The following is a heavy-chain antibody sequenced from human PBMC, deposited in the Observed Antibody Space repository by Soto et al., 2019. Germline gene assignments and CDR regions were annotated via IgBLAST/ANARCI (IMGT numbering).Heavy chain of an antibody. D-gene: IGHD3-16*01. J-gene: IGHJ5*02. Sequence: QLQLQESGPGLVKPSETLSLTCTVSGGSISSSSYFWGWIRQPPGKGLEWVGSMYYSGTTYYNPSMPAQATITVATTNTQPSLKLSPVPAPDTAVYYCATHGGLTIRSLNCFAPWGQGTLVTVSS. V-gene: IGHV4-39*01. CDR3: ATHGGLTIRSLNCFAP. CDR2: MYYSGTT. CDR1: GGSISSSSYF.